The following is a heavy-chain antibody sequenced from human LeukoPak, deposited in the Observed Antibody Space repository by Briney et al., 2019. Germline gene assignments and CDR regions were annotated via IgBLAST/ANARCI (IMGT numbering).Heavy chain of an antibody. V-gene: IGHV3-21*01. Sequence: GGSLRLSCAASGFTFSSYSMNWVRQAPGKGLEWVSSISSSSSYIYYADSVKGRFTISRDNAKNSLYLQMNSLRAEDTAVYYCARDSSSWPYYFDYWGQGTLVTVSS. CDR1: GFTFSSYS. CDR3: ARDSSSWPYYFDY. D-gene: IGHD6-13*01. CDR2: ISSSSSYI. J-gene: IGHJ4*02.